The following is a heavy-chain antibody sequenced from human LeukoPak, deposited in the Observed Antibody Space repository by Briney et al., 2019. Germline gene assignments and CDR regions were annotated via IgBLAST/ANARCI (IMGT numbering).Heavy chain of an antibody. CDR2: IYPGDSDT. V-gene: IGHV5-51*01. D-gene: IGHD2-2*01. Sequence: GESLKISCRGSGYSFTTYWIGWVRQMPGKSLEWMGIIYPGDSDTRYSPSFQGQVTMSADKSINTAYLQWSSLKASDTAMYYCARRQGCSSTSCPPDSWGQGTLVTVSS. CDR1: GYSFTTYW. J-gene: IGHJ4*02. CDR3: ARRQGCSSTSCPPDS.